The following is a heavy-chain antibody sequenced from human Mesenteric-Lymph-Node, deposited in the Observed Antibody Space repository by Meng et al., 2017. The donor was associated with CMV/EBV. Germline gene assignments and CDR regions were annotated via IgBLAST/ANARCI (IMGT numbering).Heavy chain of an antibody. CDR2: INPNSGGT. D-gene: IGHD2-2*01. V-gene: IGHV1-2*02. CDR1: GYTFTGYY. J-gene: IGHJ6*02. CDR3: ARDRSGAHVVVPAASHQYYYGMDV. Sequence: ASVKVSCKASGYTFTGYYMHWVRQAPGQGLEWMGWINPNSGGTNYAQKFQGRVTMTRDTSISTAYMELSRLRPDDTAVYYCARDRSGAHVVVPAASHQYYYGMDVWGQGTTVTVSS.